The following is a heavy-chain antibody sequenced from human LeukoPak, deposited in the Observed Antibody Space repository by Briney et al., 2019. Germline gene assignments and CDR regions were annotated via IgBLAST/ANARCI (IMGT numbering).Heavy chain of an antibody. Sequence: SQTLSLTCAISGDSVSSNSAAWNWIRQSPSRGLEWLGRTYYRSKWYNDYAVSAKSRITINPDTSKNQFSLQLNSVTPEDTAVYYCARSRAYSSSHADYYYYGMDVWGQGTTVTVSS. J-gene: IGHJ6*02. CDR1: GDSVSSNSAA. D-gene: IGHD6-13*01. CDR2: TYYRSKWYN. V-gene: IGHV6-1*01. CDR3: ARSRAYSSSHADYYYYGMDV.